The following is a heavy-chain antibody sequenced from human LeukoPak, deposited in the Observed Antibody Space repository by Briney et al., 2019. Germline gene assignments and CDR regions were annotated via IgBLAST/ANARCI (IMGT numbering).Heavy chain of an antibody. Sequence: PRASVKVSCKASGYTFPNYGVSWVRQAPGQGLEWMGWISGYNGNTNFAKKVLGRVTMTTDTSTSTAYMELRSLRSDDTAVYYCARALGSGTNYYYYYMDVWGKGTTVTVSS. D-gene: IGHD1-7*01. V-gene: IGHV1-18*01. CDR2: ISGYNGNT. CDR3: ARALGSGTNYYYYYMDV. J-gene: IGHJ6*03. CDR1: GYTFPNYG.